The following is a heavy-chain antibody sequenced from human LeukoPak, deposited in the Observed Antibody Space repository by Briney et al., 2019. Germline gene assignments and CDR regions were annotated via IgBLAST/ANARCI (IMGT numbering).Heavy chain of an antibody. V-gene: IGHV3-33*01. CDR1: GLTFGNYD. D-gene: IGHD3-22*01. Sequence: GGSLRLSCAVSGLTFGNYDMHWVRQAPGKGLEWVAVIWHDGTKEFYVDSVKGRFTISRDNSENTLFLQMYSLRVEDTAVYYCARDHHYYDSSGLRSGCIDYWGQGTLVTVSS. CDR2: IWHDGTKE. CDR3: ARDHHYYDSSGLRSGCIDY. J-gene: IGHJ4*02.